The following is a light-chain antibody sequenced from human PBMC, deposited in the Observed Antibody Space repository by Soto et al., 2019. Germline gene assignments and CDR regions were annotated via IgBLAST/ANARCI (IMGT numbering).Light chain of an antibody. V-gene: IGKV4-1*01. CDR1: QSVLFRSNNKNY. CDR3: QQYYETLLT. J-gene: IGKJ1*01. CDR2: WAS. Sequence: DVVMTQSPASLAVSLGERATINCRSSQSVLFRSNNKNYLAWYQQKAGQPPKLLISWASSRESGVPDRFSGSGSGTDSTLTISSLQAEDVAVYYCQQYYETLLTFGQGTKVQIK.